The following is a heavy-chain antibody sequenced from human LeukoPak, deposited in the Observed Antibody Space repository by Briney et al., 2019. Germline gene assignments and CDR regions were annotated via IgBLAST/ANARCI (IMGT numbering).Heavy chain of an antibody. CDR1: GFTVSSNY. Sequence: GGSLRLSCAASGFTVSSNYMSWVRQAPGKGLEWVSVIYSGGSTYYADSVKGRFTISRENSKNTLYLQMNSLRAEDTAVYYCAREYGDYVINWGQRTLVTVCS. CDR3: AREYGDYVIN. V-gene: IGHV3-53*01. D-gene: IGHD4-17*01. J-gene: IGHJ4*02. CDR2: IYSGGST.